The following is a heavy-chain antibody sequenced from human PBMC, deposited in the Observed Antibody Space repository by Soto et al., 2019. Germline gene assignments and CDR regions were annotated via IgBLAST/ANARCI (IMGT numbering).Heavy chain of an antibody. CDR3: APWFGAFDY. Sequence: QVQLVDSGGGVVQPGRSLRLSCAASGFTFSNYAMHWVRQAPGKGLEWVAVISYDGSNKYYADSVKGRFTISRDNSKNTVYLQMNSLRAEDTAVYYCAPWFGAFDYWGQGTLVTVSS. D-gene: IGHD3-10*01. CDR1: GFTFSNYA. CDR2: ISYDGSNK. V-gene: IGHV3-30-3*01. J-gene: IGHJ4*02.